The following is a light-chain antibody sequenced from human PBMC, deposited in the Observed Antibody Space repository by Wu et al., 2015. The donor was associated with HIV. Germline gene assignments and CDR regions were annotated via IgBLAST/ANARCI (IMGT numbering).Light chain of an antibody. J-gene: IGKJ1*01. CDR1: QDIKSN. Sequence: AIRMTQSPSSLSASTGDRVTITCRASQDIKSNLAWYQQKPGKAPNLLIFSASTLHSGVPSRFSGSRSGTDFTLTISCLQSEDFANYYCQQYNSPPWTFGQGTKVEIK. V-gene: IGKV1-8*01. CDR2: SAS. CDR3: QQYNSPPWT.